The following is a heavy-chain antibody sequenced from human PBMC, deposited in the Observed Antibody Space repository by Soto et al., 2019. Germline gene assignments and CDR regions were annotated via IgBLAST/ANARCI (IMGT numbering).Heavy chain of an antibody. CDR2: INHSGST. CDR1: GGSFSGYY. V-gene: IGHV4-34*01. CDR3: ARVKIRKYYYDSSGYYYNPLKPAYFDY. Sequence: SETLSLTCAVYGGSFSGYYWSWIRQPPGKGLEWIGEINHSGSTNYNPSLKSRVTISVDTSKNQFSPKLSSVTAADTAVYYCARVKIRKYYYDSSGYYYNPLKPAYFDYWGQGTLVTVSS. J-gene: IGHJ4*02. D-gene: IGHD3-22*01.